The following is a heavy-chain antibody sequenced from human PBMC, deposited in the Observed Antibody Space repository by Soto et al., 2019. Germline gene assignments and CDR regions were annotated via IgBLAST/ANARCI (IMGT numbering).Heavy chain of an antibody. V-gene: IGHV3-53*01. D-gene: IGHD2-15*01. CDR2: IYSGGST. Sequence: VGSLRLSCAASGFTVSNNYMSWVRQAPGKGLEWVSIIYSGGSTYYADSVQGRFTISRDNSKNTLLLQMSSLRAEDTAVYYCAREGGGVYCSGGSCYGRYFDFWGQGTRVTVSS. CDR3: AREGGGVYCSGGSCYGRYFDF. J-gene: IGHJ4*02. CDR1: GFTVSNNY.